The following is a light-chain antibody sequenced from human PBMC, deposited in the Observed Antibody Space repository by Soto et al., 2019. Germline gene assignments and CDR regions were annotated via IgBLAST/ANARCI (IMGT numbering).Light chain of an antibody. CDR3: QSADSSGTNWV. J-gene: IGLJ3*02. CDR2: KDS. V-gene: IGLV3-25*03. CDR1: ALPKQY. Sequence: SSELTQPPSVSVSPGQTARITCSGDALPKQYAYWYQQKPGQAPVLVIYKDSERPSGIAERFSGSSSGTTVTLTISGVQAEDEADYYCQSADSSGTNWVFGGGTKLTVL.